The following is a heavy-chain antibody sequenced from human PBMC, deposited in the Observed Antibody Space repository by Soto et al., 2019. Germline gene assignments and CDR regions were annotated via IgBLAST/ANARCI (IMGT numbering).Heavy chain of an antibody. D-gene: IGHD1-26*01. CDR2: ISGSGGST. CDR3: AKGTHSGSYQGRWFDP. J-gene: IGHJ5*02. CDR1: GFTFSSYA. V-gene: IGHV3-23*01. Sequence: PGGALRLSCAASGFTFSSYAMSWVRQAPGKGLEWVSAISGSGGSTYYADSVKGRFTISRDNSKNTLYLQMNSLRAEDTAVYYCAKGTHSGSYQGRWFDPWGQGTLVTVSS.